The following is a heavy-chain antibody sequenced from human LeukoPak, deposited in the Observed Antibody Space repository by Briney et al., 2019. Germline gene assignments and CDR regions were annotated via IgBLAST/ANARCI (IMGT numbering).Heavy chain of an antibody. CDR3: ARATIFGWFDP. D-gene: IGHD3-9*01. CDR1: GFTFSSYS. V-gene: IGHV3-21*01. J-gene: IGHJ5*02. CDR2: ISSSSSYI. Sequence: GGSLRLSCAASGFTFSSYSMNWVRQAPGKGLEWVSSISSSSSYIYYADSVKGRSTISRDNAKNSLYLQMNSLRAEDTAVYYCARATIFGWFDPWGQGTLVTVSS.